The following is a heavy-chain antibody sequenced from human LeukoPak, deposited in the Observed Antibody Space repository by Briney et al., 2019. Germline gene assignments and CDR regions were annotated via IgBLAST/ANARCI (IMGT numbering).Heavy chain of an antibody. V-gene: IGHV3-30*18. CDR3: AKVGVAGTSRYFDY. J-gene: IGHJ4*02. D-gene: IGHD6-19*01. Sequence: GGSLRLSCAASGFTFSSYGMHWVRQAPGKGLEWVAVISYDGSNKYYADSVKGRFTISRDNSKNTLYLQMNSLRAEDTAAYYCAKVGVAGTSRYFDYWGQGTLVTVSS. CDR2: ISYDGSNK. CDR1: GFTFSSYG.